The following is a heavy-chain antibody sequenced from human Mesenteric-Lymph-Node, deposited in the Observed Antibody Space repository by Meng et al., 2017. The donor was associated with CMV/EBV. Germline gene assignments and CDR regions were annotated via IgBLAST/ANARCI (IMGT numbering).Heavy chain of an antibody. J-gene: IGHJ4*02. D-gene: IGHD3-16*01. CDR1: GFTVSSNY. Sequence: GESLKISCAASGFTVSSNYMSWVRQAPGKGLEWVSTINYNGAKTYYADSVRGRFTISRDNAGNTLTLQMNSLRAEDTGVYYCARGLDYGGPTLWGPGTLVTVPQ. CDR3: ARGLDYGGPTL. V-gene: IGHV3-66*01. CDR2: NYNGAKT.